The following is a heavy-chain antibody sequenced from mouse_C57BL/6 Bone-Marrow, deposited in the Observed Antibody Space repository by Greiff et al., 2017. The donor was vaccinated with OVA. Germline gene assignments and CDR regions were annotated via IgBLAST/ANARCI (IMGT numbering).Heavy chain of an antibody. CDR3: ARLLRYLDY. V-gene: IGHV1-22*01. D-gene: IGHD1-1*01. Sequence: EVKLQESGPELVKPGASVKMSCKASGYTFTDYNMHWVKQSHGKSLEWIGYINPNNGGTSYNQKFKGKATLTVNKSSSTAYMELRSLTSEDSAVYYCARLLRYLDYWGQGTTLTVSS. J-gene: IGHJ2*01. CDR2: INPNNGGT. CDR1: GYTFTDYN.